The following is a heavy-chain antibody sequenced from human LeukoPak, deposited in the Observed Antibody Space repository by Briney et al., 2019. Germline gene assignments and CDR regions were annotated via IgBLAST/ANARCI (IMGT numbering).Heavy chain of an antibody. Sequence: SETLSLTCTVSGGSISSSSSYWGWIRQPPEKGLEWMGNIFYSGTTYYNPSLKSRVTISLDTSKNQFSLRLSSVTAADTAFYYCVRLPTGYPNWFDPWGQGTLDTVSS. D-gene: IGHD3-9*01. CDR2: IFYSGTT. CDR3: VRLPTGYPNWFDP. J-gene: IGHJ5*02. CDR1: GGSISSSSSY. V-gene: IGHV4-39*01.